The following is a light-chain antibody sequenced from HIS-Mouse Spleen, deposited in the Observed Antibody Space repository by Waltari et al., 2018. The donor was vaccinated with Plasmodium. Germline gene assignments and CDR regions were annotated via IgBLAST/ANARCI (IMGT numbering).Light chain of an antibody. CDR1: SSDVGSYNL. CDR3: CSYAGSRV. Sequence: QSALTQPASVSGSPGQSITISCTGTSSDVGSYNLVSWYQQHPGKAPKLMIYEGSKRPSGVSKRFSGSKSGNTASLTISGLQAEDEVDYYCCSYAGSRVFGGGTKLTVL. V-gene: IGLV2-23*01. J-gene: IGLJ2*01. CDR2: EGS.